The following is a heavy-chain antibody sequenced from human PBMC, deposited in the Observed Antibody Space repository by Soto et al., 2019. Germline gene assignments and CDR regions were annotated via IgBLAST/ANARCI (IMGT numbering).Heavy chain of an antibody. J-gene: IGHJ4*02. Sequence: QMQLVQSGPEVKKPGTSVKVSCKASGFTFTSSAVQWVRQARGQRLEWIGWIVVGSGNTNYAQKFQERVXXTXDXXTSTAYMELSSLRSEDTAVYYCDYYYDSSGYRVDYWGQGTLVTVSS. CDR1: GFTFTSSA. CDR3: DYYYDSSGYRVDY. V-gene: IGHV1-58*01. D-gene: IGHD3-22*01. CDR2: IVVGSGNT.